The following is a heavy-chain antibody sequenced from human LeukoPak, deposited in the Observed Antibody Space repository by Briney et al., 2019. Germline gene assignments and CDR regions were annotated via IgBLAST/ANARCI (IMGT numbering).Heavy chain of an antibody. CDR3: ARAVTSMDGY. Sequence: EWVASLNEDGSKRSYVGSVKGRFTISRDNAQNSVYLQMNSLTAEDTAVYYCARAVTSMDGYWGQGTLVTVSS. D-gene: IGHD5-18*01. CDR2: LNEDGSKR. V-gene: IGHV3-7*03. J-gene: IGHJ4*02.